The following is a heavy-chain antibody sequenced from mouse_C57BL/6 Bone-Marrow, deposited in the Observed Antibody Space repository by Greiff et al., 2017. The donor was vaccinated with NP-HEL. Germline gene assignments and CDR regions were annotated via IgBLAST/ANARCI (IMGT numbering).Heavy chain of an antibody. CDR1: GYTFTDYY. CDR2: INPNNGGT. J-gene: IGHJ2*01. V-gene: IGHV1-26*01. D-gene: IGHD2-5*01. CDR3: ARFLSNYLYYFDY. Sequence: EVQLQQSGPELVKPGASVKISCKASGYTFTDYYMNWVKQSHGKSLEWIGDINPNNGGTSYNQKFKGKATLTVDKSSSTAYMELRSLTSEDSAVYYCARFLSNYLYYFDYWGQGTTLTVSS.